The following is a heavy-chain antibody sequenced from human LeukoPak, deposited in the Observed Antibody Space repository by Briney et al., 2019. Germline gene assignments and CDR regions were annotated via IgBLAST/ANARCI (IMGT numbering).Heavy chain of an antibody. D-gene: IGHD6-19*01. CDR3: ARQPGYSSGWLLVWRRGWFDP. Sequence: SETLSLTCTVSGGSISSSSYYWGWIRQPPGKGLEWIGEINHSGSTNYNPSLKSRVTISVDTSKNQFSLKLSSVTAADTAVYYCARQPGYSSGWLLVWRRGWFDPWGQGTLVTVSS. V-gene: IGHV4-39*01. J-gene: IGHJ5*02. CDR1: GGSISSSSYY. CDR2: INHSGST.